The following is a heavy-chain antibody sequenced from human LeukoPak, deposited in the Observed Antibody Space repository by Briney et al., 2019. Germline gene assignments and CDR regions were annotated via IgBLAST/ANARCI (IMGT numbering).Heavy chain of an antibody. CDR1: GGSISSSSYS. V-gene: IGHV4-30-2*01. CDR2: IYHSGST. Sequence: PSETLSLTCTVSGGSISSSSYSWSWIRQPPGKGLEWIGYIYHSGSTYYNPSLKSRVTISVDRSKNQFSLKLSSVTAADTAVYYCARGPSYSYGFRDTKYYFDYWGQGTLVTVSS. J-gene: IGHJ4*02. D-gene: IGHD5-18*01. CDR3: ARGPSYSYGFRDTKYYFDY.